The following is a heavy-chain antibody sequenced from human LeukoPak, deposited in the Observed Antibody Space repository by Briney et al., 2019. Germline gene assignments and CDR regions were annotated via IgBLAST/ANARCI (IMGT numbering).Heavy chain of an antibody. CDR3: AAEGGTGGFDY. J-gene: IGHJ4*02. Sequence: SVKLSCKASEFTYSSSAMQWVRQARGQRLECIGWIVVGSGNINYAQKFQERVTITRDMSTSTAYMELSSLRSEDTAVYYCAAEGGTGGFDYWGQGTLVTVSS. CDR1: EFTYSSSA. V-gene: IGHV1-58*02. D-gene: IGHD7-27*01. CDR2: IVVGSGNI.